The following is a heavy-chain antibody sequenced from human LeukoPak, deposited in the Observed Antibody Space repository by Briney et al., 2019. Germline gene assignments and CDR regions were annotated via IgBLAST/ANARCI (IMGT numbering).Heavy chain of an antibody. Sequence: GASVKVSCKASGYTFTGYHLHWVRQAPGQGLEWMGRIKPYSGDTNYAQKFQGRVSMTRDTSISTAYMELSSLTSDDTAVYYCARDLKGYYYGSGNYSQWGQGTLVTVSS. V-gene: IGHV1-2*02. CDR2: IKPYSGDT. CDR3: ARDLKGYYYGSGNYSQ. J-gene: IGHJ4*02. CDR1: GYTFTGYH. D-gene: IGHD3-10*01.